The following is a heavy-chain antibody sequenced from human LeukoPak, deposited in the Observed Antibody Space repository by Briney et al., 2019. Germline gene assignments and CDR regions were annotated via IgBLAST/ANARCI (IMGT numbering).Heavy chain of an antibody. CDR3: TRNEVRGVIITLFDY. V-gene: IGHV3-49*03. D-gene: IGHD3-10*01. CDR1: GFTFGDYA. CDR2: IRSKAYGGTT. Sequence: HAGRSLRLXCTASGFTFGDYAMSWFRQAPGKGLEWVGFIRSKAYGGTTEYAASVKGRFTISRDDSKSIAYLQMNSLKTEDTAVYYCTRNEVRGVIITLFDYWGQRTLVTVSS. J-gene: IGHJ4*02.